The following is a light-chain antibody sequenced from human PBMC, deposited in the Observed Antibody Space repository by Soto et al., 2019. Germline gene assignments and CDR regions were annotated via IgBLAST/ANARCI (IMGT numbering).Light chain of an antibody. CDR1: NSDVGSFDY. V-gene: IGLV2-8*01. Sequence: QSVLTQPPSASGSPGQSVTISCTGTNSDVGSFDYVSWYQQHPGKVPKLLIYEVSERPSGVPDRFSGSKSGNTASLTVSGLQVEDEADYYCSSYAGTTVFGGGTKLTVL. CDR2: EVS. CDR3: SSYAGTTV. J-gene: IGLJ2*01.